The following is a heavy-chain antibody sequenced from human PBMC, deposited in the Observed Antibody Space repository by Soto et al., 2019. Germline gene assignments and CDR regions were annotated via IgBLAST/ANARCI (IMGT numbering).Heavy chain of an antibody. Sequence: QVQLVQSGAEVKKPGSSVKVSCKASGGTFSSYAISWVRQAPGQGLEWMGGFIPIFGTADYAQKCQGRVTLPADDSTSTAYIARSSLRSVDTAVYFCARPVPAAGYYYGMDVWGQGTTVTVSS. CDR3: ARPVPAAGYYYGMDV. J-gene: IGHJ6*02. V-gene: IGHV1-69*12. D-gene: IGHD2-2*01. CDR1: GGTFSSYA. CDR2: FIPIFGTA.